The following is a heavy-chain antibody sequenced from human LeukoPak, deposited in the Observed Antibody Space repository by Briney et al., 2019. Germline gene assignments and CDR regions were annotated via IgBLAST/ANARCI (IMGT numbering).Heavy chain of an antibody. CDR2: ISYSGST. D-gene: IGHD1-14*01. J-gene: IGHJ4*02. V-gene: IGHV4-59*02. Sequence: PSETLSLTCTVSGGSVSPYYWSWIRPPPGKGLEWIGYISYSGSTNYNPSLKSRVTISVDTSKNQFSLKLSSVTAADTAVYYCARDVGPYRGFDYWGQGTLVTVSS. CDR1: GGSVSPYY. CDR3: ARDVGPYRGFDY.